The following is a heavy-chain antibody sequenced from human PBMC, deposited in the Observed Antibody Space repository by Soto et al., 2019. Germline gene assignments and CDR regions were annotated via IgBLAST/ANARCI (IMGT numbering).Heavy chain of an antibody. CDR2: IKQDGSEQ. CDR1: GFTLGSFW. CDR3: ARPPHGMDV. V-gene: IGHV3-7*03. J-gene: IGHJ6*02. Sequence: GGSLRLSCAASGFTLGSFWMTWVRQAPGKGLEWVASIKQDGSEQYYVDSVKGRFTISRDNAKNTLYLRMNSLRVEDTAVYYCARPPHGMDVWGQGTTVTVSS.